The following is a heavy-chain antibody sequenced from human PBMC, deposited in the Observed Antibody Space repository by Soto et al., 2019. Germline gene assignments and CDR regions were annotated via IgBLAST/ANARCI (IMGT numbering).Heavy chain of an antibody. J-gene: IGHJ4*02. V-gene: IGHV3-30*18. CDR3: AKLYYYGSVTEALDY. CDR2: ISYDGSNK. Sequence: PGGSLRLSCAASGFTFSSYGMHWVRQAPGKGLEWVAVISYDGSNKYYADSVKGRFTISRDNSKNTLYLQMNSLRAEDTAVYYCAKLYYYGSVTEALDYWGQGTLVTVSS. CDR1: GFTFSSYG. D-gene: IGHD3-10*01.